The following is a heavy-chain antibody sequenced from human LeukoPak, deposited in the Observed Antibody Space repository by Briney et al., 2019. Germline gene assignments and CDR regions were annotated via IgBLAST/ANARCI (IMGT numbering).Heavy chain of an antibody. CDR1: GGSISSYY. V-gene: IGHV4-59*01. Sequence: SETLSLTCTVSGGSISSYYWSWIRQPPGKGLEWIGYIYYSGSTNYNPSLKSRVTISVDTSKNQFSLKLSSVTAADTAVYYCASEGLAVAGNFVYWGQGTLVTVSS. D-gene: IGHD6-19*01. CDR3: ASEGLAVAGNFVY. CDR2: IYYSGST. J-gene: IGHJ1*01.